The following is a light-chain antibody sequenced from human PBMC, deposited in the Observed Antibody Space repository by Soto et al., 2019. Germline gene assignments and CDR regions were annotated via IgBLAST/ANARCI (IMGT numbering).Light chain of an antibody. CDR3: QLYGDSPMYT. CDR1: QSVSDSS. CDR2: GAS. J-gene: IGKJ2*01. V-gene: IGKV3-20*01. Sequence: EIVLTQSPGTLSLSPGERATLSCRASQSVSDSSLAWYHQKPGQAPRLLIYGASRRATGIPDTFSGSGSGTDFTLTISRLESEDFAVYYCQLYGDSPMYTFGQGTKLEIK.